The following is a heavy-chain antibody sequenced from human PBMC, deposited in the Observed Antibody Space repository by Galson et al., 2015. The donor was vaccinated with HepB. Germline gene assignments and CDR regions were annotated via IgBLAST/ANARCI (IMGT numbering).Heavy chain of an antibody. V-gene: IGHV3-23*01. J-gene: IGHJ4*02. D-gene: IGHD3-22*01. CDR1: GFTFGSYA. CDR3: AKRGNYYDSSGYGAVDY. Sequence: SLRLSCAASGFTFGSYAMGWVRQAPGKGLEWVSAISGSGGSTYYADSVKGRFTISRDNSKNTLYLQMNSLRAEDTAVYYCAKRGNYYDSSGYGAVDYWGQGTLVTVSS. CDR2: ISGSGGST.